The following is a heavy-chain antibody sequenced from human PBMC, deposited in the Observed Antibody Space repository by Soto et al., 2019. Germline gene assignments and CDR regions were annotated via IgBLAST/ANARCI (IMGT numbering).Heavy chain of an antibody. J-gene: IGHJ4*02. CDR3: ARTGLETTHRPPFDY. V-gene: IGHV4-4*02. D-gene: IGHD1-1*01. CDR1: GGSISSSNW. Sequence: SETLSLTCAVSGGSISSSNWWSWVRQPPGKGLEWIGEIYHSGSTNYNPSLKSRVTISVDKSKNQFSLKLGSVTAADTAVYYCARTGLETTHRPPFDYWGQGTLVTVSS. CDR2: IYHSGST.